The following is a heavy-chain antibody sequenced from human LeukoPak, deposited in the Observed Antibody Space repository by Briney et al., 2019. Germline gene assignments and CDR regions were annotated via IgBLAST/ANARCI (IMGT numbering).Heavy chain of an antibody. CDR3: ARFKDDSSGYGATFDY. D-gene: IGHD3-22*01. Sequence: PGGSLRLSCAASGFTVSSNYMSWVRQAPGKGLEWVSVIYSGGSTYYADSVKGRFTISRDNSKNTLYLQMNSLRAKDTAVYYCARFKDDSSGYGATFDYWGQGTLVTVSS. J-gene: IGHJ4*02. CDR1: GFTVSSNY. V-gene: IGHV3-53*01. CDR2: IYSGGST.